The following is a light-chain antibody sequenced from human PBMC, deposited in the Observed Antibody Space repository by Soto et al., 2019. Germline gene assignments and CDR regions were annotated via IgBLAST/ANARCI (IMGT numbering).Light chain of an antibody. CDR1: QSVSSY. Sequence: EIVLTQSPATLSLSPGERATLSCRASQSVSSYLASYQQKPGQAPRLLIYDASNRATGIPARFSGSGSGTDFTLTISSLEPEEFAVYYCQQRSNWPLTFGGGTKVEIK. CDR2: DAS. J-gene: IGKJ4*01. V-gene: IGKV3-11*01. CDR3: QQRSNWPLT.